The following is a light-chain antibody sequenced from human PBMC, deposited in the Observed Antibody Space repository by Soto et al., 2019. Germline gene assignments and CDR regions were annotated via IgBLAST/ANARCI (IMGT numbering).Light chain of an antibody. CDR2: GAS. CDR3: QQNNHWLWT. CDR1: QSISSN. J-gene: IGKJ1*01. V-gene: IGKV3-15*01. Sequence: EIVMTQSPVTLSVSPGERATLSCRASQSISSNLAWYQQKPGQAPRLLIYGASTRATGIPARFSGSGSGTEFTLTITSLQSEDFAVYYCQQNNHWLWTFGQGTKVEIK.